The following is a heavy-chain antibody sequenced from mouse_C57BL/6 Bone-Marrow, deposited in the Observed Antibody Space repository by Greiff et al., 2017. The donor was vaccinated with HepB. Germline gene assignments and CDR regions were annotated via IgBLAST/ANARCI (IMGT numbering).Heavy chain of an antibody. J-gene: IGHJ3*01. CDR2: IDPETGGT. CDR3: TIGGYGGTWFAY. CDR1: GYTFTDYE. Sequence: QVQLQQSGAELVRPGASVTLSCKASGYTFTDYEMHWVKQTPVHGLEWIGAIDPETGGTAYNQKFKGKAILTADKSSSTAYMELRSLTSEDSAVYYCTIGGYGGTWFAYWGQGTLVTVSA. D-gene: IGHD2-2*01. V-gene: IGHV1-15*01.